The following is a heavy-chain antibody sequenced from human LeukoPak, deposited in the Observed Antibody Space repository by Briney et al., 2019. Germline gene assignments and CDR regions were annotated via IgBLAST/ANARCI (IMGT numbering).Heavy chain of an antibody. J-gene: IGHJ3*02. D-gene: IGHD5-24*01. CDR2: ISSSSSYI. CDR3: ARDRGWLQSGAFDI. V-gene: IGHV3-21*01. CDR1: GFTFSSYS. Sequence: PGGSLRLSCAASGFTFSSYSMNWVRQAPGKGLEWVSSISSSSSYIYYADSVKGRFTISRDNAKNSLYLQMNSLRAEDTAVYYCARDRGWLQSGAFDIWGQGTMVTVSS.